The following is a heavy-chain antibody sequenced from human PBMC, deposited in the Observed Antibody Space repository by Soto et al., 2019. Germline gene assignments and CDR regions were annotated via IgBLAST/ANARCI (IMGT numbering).Heavy chain of an antibody. V-gene: IGHV3-23*01. J-gene: IGHJ4*02. D-gene: IGHD6-6*01. Sequence: GGSLRLSCAASGFAFSNYAMGWVRQAPGKGLEWVSSISTSIDATYYADSVKGRFTISRDDSKNTLYLQMNSLRAEDSAVYYCAKDRTVAARNFDYWGQGNQVTVSS. CDR2: ISTSIDAT. CDR3: AKDRTVAARNFDY. CDR1: GFAFSNYA.